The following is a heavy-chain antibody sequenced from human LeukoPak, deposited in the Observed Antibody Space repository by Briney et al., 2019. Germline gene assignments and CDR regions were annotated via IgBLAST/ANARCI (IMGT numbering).Heavy chain of an antibody. J-gene: IGHJ4*02. CDR2: INPSGGST. CDR1: GYTFTSYY. Sequence: GASVTVSFKASGYTFTSYYMHWVRQAPGQGLEWMGIINPSGGSTSYAQKFQGRVTMTRDMSTSTVYMELSSLRSEDTAVYYCARDRSLGSSPEAYFDYWGQGTLVTVSS. V-gene: IGHV1-46*01. D-gene: IGHD2-15*01. CDR3: ARDRSLGSSPEAYFDY.